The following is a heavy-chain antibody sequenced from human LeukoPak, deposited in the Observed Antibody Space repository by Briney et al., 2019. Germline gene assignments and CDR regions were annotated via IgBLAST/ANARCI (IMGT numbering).Heavy chain of an antibody. CDR1: GGSISSSSYY. CDR2: MYYSGST. J-gene: IGHJ4*02. Sequence: KASETLSLTCTVSGGSISSSSYYWGWIRQPPGKGLEWIGSMYYSGSTYYNPSLKSRVTISVDTSKNQFALKLTSVTAADTAMYYCARESDDSSGFVYWGQGTLVTVSS. D-gene: IGHD3-22*01. V-gene: IGHV4-39*06. CDR3: ARESDDSSGFVY.